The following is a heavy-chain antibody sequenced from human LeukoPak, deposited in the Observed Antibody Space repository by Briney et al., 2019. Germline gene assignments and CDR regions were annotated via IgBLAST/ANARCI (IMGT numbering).Heavy chain of an antibody. J-gene: IGHJ6*02. CDR1: GFTFSSYS. Sequence: PGGSLRLSCAASGFTFSSYSMNWVRQAPGKGLEWVSSISSSSSYIYYADSVKGRFTISRDNAKNSLYLQMNSLRAEDTAVYYCARESVTAYYYYGMDVWGRGTTVTVSS. D-gene: IGHD1-14*01. CDR3: ARESVTAYYYYGMDV. CDR2: ISSSSSYI. V-gene: IGHV3-21*01.